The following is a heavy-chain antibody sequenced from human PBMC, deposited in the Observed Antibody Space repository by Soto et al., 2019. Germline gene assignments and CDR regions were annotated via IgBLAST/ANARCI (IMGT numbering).Heavy chain of an antibody. Sequence: EVQLVQSGAEVKKPGESLKISCQTSGYRFTNYWIAWVRQTPGTGLDWMGIIYPGDSDARYSPSFQGQVTISVDKSISTAYLQWSSLKTSDTAMYYCAGWVAAADTGDYIDYWGQGTLVTVSS. D-gene: IGHD6-13*01. CDR3: AGWVAAADTGDYIDY. CDR1: GYRFTNYW. V-gene: IGHV5-51*03. CDR2: IYPGDSDA. J-gene: IGHJ4*02.